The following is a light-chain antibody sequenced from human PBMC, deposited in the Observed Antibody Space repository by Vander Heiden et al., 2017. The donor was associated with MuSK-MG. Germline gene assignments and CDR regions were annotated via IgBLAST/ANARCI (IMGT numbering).Light chain of an antibody. CDR2: YDS. CDR1: NIGSKS. J-gene: IGLJ3*02. Sequence: SYVLTQPASVSVAPGKTARITCGGNNIGSKSVHWYQQKPGQAPVLVIYYDSDRHSGIPERFSGSNSGNTATLTISRVEAGDEADYYCQVWDSSSDHWVFGGGTKLTVL. V-gene: IGLV3-21*04. CDR3: QVWDSSSDHWV.